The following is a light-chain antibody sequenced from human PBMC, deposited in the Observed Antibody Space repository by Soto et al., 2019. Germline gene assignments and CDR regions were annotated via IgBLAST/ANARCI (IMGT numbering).Light chain of an antibody. CDR1: SSNIGSNT. Sequence: QSVLTQPPSASGTPGQRVTISCSGSSSNIGSNTVNWYQQPPGTAPKLLIYSNNQRPSGVPDRFSGSKSGTSASLAISGLQSEDEADYYCSSYTTSTTVVFGTGTKVTVL. CDR2: SNN. V-gene: IGLV1-44*01. CDR3: SSYTTSTTVV. J-gene: IGLJ1*01.